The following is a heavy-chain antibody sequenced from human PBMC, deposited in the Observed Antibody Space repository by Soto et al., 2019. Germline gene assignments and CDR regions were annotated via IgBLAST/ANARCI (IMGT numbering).Heavy chain of an antibody. CDR1: GFTFSSYG. CDR2: ISYDGSNK. J-gene: IGHJ6*03. Sequence: GESLKISCAASGFTFSSYGMHWVRQAPGKGLEWVAVISYDGSNKYYADSVMGRFTISRDNSKNTLYLQMNSLRAEDTGIYYCARDPGYCSGGVCYRYMDVWGKGTTVTVSS. D-gene: IGHD2-8*02. V-gene: IGHV3-30*03. CDR3: ARDPGYCSGGVCYRYMDV.